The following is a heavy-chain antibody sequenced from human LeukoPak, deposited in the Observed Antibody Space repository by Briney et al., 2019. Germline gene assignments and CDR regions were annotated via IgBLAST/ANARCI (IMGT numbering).Heavy chain of an antibody. CDR3: ARDRGAGVY. CDR1: GGSISSGSYY. Sequence: SETLSLTCTVSGGSISSGSYYWSWIRQPAGKGLEWIGRIYTSGSTNYNPSLKSRVTISEDTSKNQFSLKLSSVTAADTAVYYCARDRGAGVYWGQGTLVTVSS. V-gene: IGHV4-61*02. CDR2: IYTSGST. D-gene: IGHD3-10*01. J-gene: IGHJ4*02.